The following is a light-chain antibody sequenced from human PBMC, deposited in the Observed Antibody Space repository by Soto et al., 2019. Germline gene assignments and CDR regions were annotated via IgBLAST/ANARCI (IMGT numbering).Light chain of an antibody. Sequence: VLTQSPGTVSLPPGERATLFCRASQSVSSSYLAWYQQKPGQAPRLLIYGASSRATGIPDRFSGSGSGTDFALTISRLEPEDSAVYYCQQYGSSPLTFGGGTKVEIK. CDR3: QQYGSSPLT. CDR1: QSVSSSY. J-gene: IGKJ4*01. V-gene: IGKV3-20*01. CDR2: GAS.